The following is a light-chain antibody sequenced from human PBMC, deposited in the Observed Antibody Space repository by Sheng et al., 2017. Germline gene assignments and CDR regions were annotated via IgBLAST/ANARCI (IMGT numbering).Light chain of an antibody. V-gene: IGKV1-5*03. CDR3: QQYNSFALT. CDR1: QSISSW. CDR2: KAS. J-gene: IGKJ4*01. Sequence: DIQMTQSPSTLSASVGDRVTITCRASQSISSWLAWYQQKPGKAPKLLIYKASSLESGVPSRFSGSGSGTEFTLTISSLQPDDFATYYCQQYNSFALTFGGGTKVEIK.